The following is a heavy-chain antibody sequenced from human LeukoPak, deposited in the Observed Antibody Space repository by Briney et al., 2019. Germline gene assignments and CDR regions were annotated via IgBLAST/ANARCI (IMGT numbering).Heavy chain of an antibody. J-gene: IGHJ4*02. Sequence: SETLSLTCTVSGGSIGSSRFYWGWLRQPPGKGLEWTGSIDYSGKTFYNPSLKSRVTITVDTSKNQFSLKMSSVTAADTAVYYCARHCSDGSCYEYWGQGTLVTVSS. CDR2: IDYSGKT. V-gene: IGHV4-39*01. CDR1: GGSIGSSRFY. D-gene: IGHD2-15*01. CDR3: ARHCSDGSCYEY.